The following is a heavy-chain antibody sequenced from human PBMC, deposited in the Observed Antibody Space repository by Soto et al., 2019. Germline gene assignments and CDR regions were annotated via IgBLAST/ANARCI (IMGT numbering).Heavy chain of an antibody. CDR2: ISSSSSYI. V-gene: IGHV3-21*01. CDR3: ARDLRRYWSSLQGNWFDP. Sequence: GGSLRLSCAASGFTFSSYSMNWVRQAPGKGLEWVSSISSSSSYIYYADSVKGRFTISRDNAKNSLYLQMNSLRAEDTAVYYCARDLRRYWSSLQGNWFDPWGQGTLVTVSS. J-gene: IGHJ5*02. CDR1: GFTFSSYS. D-gene: IGHD6-6*01.